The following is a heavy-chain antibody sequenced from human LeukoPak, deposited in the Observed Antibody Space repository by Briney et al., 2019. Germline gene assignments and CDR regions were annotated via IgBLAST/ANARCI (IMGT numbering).Heavy chain of an antibody. D-gene: IGHD6-19*01. CDR2: IWYGGSNK. CDR1: GFTFSSYG. Sequence: GGSLRLSCAASGFTFSSYGMHWVRQAPGKGLEWVAVIWYGGSNKYYADSVKGRFTISRDNSKNTLYLQMNSLRAEDTAVYYCAKAVAGVLYYYGMDVWGQGTTVTVSS. J-gene: IGHJ6*02. CDR3: AKAVAGVLYYYGMDV. V-gene: IGHV3-33*06.